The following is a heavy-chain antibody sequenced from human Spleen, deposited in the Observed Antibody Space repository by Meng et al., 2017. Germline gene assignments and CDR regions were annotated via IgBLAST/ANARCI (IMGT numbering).Heavy chain of an antibody. J-gene: IGHJ2*01. V-gene: IGHV2-5*02. CDR2: IYWDDDK. CDR3: AHATSWYIWYFDL. CDR1: GFSLSNSGLG. Sequence: LKDAVRTLVQPTQTTSLICPFSGFSLSNSGLGVGWIRQPPGKALEWLALIYWDDDKRYSPTLKSRLTITKDTSKNQVVLTMTNLDPVDTATYYCAHATSWYIWYFDLWGRGTLVTVSS. D-gene: IGHD6-13*01.